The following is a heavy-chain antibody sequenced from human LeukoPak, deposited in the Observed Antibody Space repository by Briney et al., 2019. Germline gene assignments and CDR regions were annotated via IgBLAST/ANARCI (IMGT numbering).Heavy chain of an antibody. Sequence: ASVKVSCKASGYTFTGHYMHWVRQAPGQGLEWMGWINPNSGGTNYAQKFQGRVTMTRDTSISTAYMELSRLRSDDTAVYYCAIQQRDYYGSGSLLDWFDPWGQGTLVTVSS. J-gene: IGHJ5*02. D-gene: IGHD3-10*01. CDR3: AIQQRDYYGSGSLLDWFDP. CDR1: GYTFTGHY. CDR2: INPNSGGT. V-gene: IGHV1-2*02.